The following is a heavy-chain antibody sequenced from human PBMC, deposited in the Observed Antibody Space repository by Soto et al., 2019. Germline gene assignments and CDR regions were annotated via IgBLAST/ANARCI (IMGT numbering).Heavy chain of an antibody. CDR3: AAVRRYSSGRHLDY. V-gene: IGHV4-59*01. CDR2: IYHSETT. Sequence: SETLSLTCSVSGGSIGSYYWSWIRQPPGKGLEWIGFIYHSETTNYNPSLKSRVTISVDTPKNLFSLKLRSEDTAVYYCAAVRRYSSGRHLDYWGQGTLVTVSS. D-gene: IGHD6-19*01. CDR1: GGSIGSYY. J-gene: IGHJ4*02.